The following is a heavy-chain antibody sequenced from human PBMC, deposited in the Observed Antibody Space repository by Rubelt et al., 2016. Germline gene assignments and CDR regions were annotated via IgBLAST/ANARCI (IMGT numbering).Heavy chain of an antibody. D-gene: IGHD2-15*01. Sequence: QVQLVQSGAEVKKPGASVKVSCKASGYTFTGYAVHWVRQAPGQGLEWMGWINAGNCNTKYSQKFQGGVTLTRDTSAGTAYLELGSLRSEETAVYYCARPGMGSGGSCCLYGMDVWGQGTTVTVSS. CDR3: ARPGMGSGGSCCLYGMDV. V-gene: IGHV1-3*01. J-gene: IGHJ6*02. CDR2: INAGNCNT. CDR1: GYTFTGYA.